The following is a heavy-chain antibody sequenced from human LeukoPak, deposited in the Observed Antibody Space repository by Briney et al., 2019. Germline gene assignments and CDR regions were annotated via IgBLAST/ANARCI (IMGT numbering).Heavy chain of an antibody. V-gene: IGHV4-59*08. CDR3: ARHRYSSSWCAY. D-gene: IGHD6-13*01. CDR1: GGSISNYY. J-gene: IGHJ4*02. CDR2: IYYDGST. Sequence: SETLSLTCTLSGGSISNYYWSWMRQPPGKGLEWIGYIYYDGSTSYNPSLKSRVTISVDTSKNQFSLKLSSVTAADTAVYYCARHRYSSSWCAYWGQGILVTVSS.